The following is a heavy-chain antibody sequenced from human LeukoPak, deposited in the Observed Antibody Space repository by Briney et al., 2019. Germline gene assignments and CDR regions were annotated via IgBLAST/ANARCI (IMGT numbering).Heavy chain of an antibody. J-gene: IGHJ4*02. Sequence: TSETLSLTCAVYGGSFSGYYWSWIRQPPGKGLEWIGEINHSGSTNYNPSLKSRVTISVDTSKNQFSLKLSSVTAADTAVYYCARLDGYSSFSGGGGYWGQGTLVTVSS. CDR2: INHSGST. D-gene: IGHD6-13*01. CDR1: GGSFSGYY. CDR3: ARLDGYSSFSGGGGY. V-gene: IGHV4-34*01.